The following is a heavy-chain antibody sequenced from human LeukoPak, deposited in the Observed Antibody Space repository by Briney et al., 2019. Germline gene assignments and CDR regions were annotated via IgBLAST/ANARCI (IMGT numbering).Heavy chain of an antibody. V-gene: IGHV4-4*07. CDR3: ARAEDQLLYGGWFDP. J-gene: IGHJ5*02. Sequence: SETLSLTCTVSGGSISSYYWSWIRQPAGKGLEWIGRIYTSGSTNYNPSLKSRVTMSVDTSKNQFSPKLSSVTAADTAVYYCARAEDQLLYGGWFDPWGQGTLVTVSS. D-gene: IGHD2-2*02. CDR2: IYTSGST. CDR1: GGSISSYY.